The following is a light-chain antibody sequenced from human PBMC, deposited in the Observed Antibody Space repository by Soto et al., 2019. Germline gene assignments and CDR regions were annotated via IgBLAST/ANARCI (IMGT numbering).Light chain of an antibody. CDR3: HQYLDSPNT. CDR1: QSITNKY. J-gene: IGKJ2*01. Sequence: EIVLTQSPDTLSFSPGERATFSCRATQSITNKYVAWYQQKAGQAPRLLIYGASTRATGIPDRFRGSGSGTDFTLSITRLEPEDFAVYYCHQYLDSPNTFGQGTNLEIK. CDR2: GAS. V-gene: IGKV3-20*01.